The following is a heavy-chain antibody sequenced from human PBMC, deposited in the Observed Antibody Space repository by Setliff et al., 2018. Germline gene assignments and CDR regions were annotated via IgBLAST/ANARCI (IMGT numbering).Heavy chain of an antibody. Sequence: SVKVSCKASGGFSTHAISWVRQVPGQGLEWMGGIIPILGTTDYAQNFQVRVTITTDESTSSAYLEMSNLRSEETAVYYCARAPSVEWVTIRTNSWFTYWGQGTLVTVSS. CDR1: GGFSTHA. CDR2: IIPILGTT. J-gene: IGHJ4*02. D-gene: IGHD2-8*01. CDR3: ARAPSVEWVTIRTNSWFTY. V-gene: IGHV1-69*05.